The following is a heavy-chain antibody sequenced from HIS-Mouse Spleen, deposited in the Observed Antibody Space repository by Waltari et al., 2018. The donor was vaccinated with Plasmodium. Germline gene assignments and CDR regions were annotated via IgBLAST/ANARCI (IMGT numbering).Heavy chain of an antibody. Sequence: QVQLVQSGAEVKKPGSSVKVSCKASGGTFSSYAISWVRQAPGQGLEWMGSIIPILGITNDAKNFQGRVTITADKSTSTAYMELSSLRSEDTAVYYCARVLSIAAAGKDAFDIWGQGTMVTVSS. J-gene: IGHJ3*02. CDR3: ARVLSIAAAGKDAFDI. D-gene: IGHD6-13*01. CDR1: GGTFSSYA. CDR2: IIPILGIT. V-gene: IGHV1-69*04.